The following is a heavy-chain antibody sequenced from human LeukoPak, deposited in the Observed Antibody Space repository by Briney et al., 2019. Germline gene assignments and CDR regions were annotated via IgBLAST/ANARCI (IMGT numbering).Heavy chain of an antibody. CDR1: GYSFPSYW. V-gene: IGHV5-51*01. CDR3: ARRRYYYGSGTPGGHFDY. J-gene: IGHJ4*02. CDR2: IYPADSDT. Sequence: GESLKISCKGSGYSFPSYWIGWVRQIPGKGLEWMGTIYPADSDTRYSPSFQGQVTISADKSISTAYLQWSSLKASDTAMYYCARRRYYYGSGTPGGHFDYWGQGTLVTVSS. D-gene: IGHD3-10*01.